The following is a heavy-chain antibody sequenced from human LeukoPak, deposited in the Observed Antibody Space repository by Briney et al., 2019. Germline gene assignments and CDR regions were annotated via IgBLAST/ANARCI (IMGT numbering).Heavy chain of an antibody. V-gene: IGHV3-7*01. J-gene: IGHJ4*02. D-gene: IGHD1-26*01. Sequence: GGSLRLSCAASGFTFSGFAMSWVRQAPGKGLEWVANIKEDGSDKNYVDSVKGRFTISRDNAKNSLYLQMNTLRAEDTAVYYCGRSGIVTTAVPFWGQGTLVTVSS. CDR1: GFTFSGFA. CDR3: GRSGIVTTAVPF. CDR2: IKEDGSDK.